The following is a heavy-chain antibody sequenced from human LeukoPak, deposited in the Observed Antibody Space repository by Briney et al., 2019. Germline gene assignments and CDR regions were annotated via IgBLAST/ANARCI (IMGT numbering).Heavy chain of an antibody. D-gene: IGHD1-7*01. CDR1: GGSISSSSYY. Sequence: SETLSLTCTGPGGSISSSSYYWGWIRQPPGKGLEWIGSIYYSGSTYYNPSLKSRVTISVDTSKNQFSLKLSSVTAAGTAVYYCERATGTKVPPGYWGQGTLVTVSS. CDR3: ERATGTKVPPGY. CDR2: IYYSGST. V-gene: IGHV4-39*01. J-gene: IGHJ4*02.